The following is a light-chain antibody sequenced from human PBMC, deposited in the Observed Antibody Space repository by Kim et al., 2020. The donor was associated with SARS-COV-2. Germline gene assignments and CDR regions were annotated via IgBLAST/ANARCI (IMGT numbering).Light chain of an antibody. CDR2: DAS. J-gene: IGKJ4*01. CDR1: QSVSSY. CDR3: QQRSNWPPEVT. V-gene: IGKV3-11*01. Sequence: SPRERATLSCRASQSVSSYLAWYQQKPGQAPRLLIYDASNRATGIPARFSGSGSGTDFTLTISSLEPEDFAVYYCQQRSNWPPEVTFGGGTKV.